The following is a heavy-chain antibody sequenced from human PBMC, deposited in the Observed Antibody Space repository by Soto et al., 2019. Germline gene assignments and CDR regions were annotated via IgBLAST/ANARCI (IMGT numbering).Heavy chain of an antibody. D-gene: IGHD1-1*01. CDR3: ARGRYGDY. V-gene: IGHV1-18*01. J-gene: IGHJ4*02. CDR2: ISAHNGNT. CDR1: GYTFTSYG. Sequence: QVHLVQSGAEVKKPGASVKVSCKGSGYTFTSYGITWVRQAPGQGLEWMGWISAHNGNTDYAQRLQGRVTVTRDTSTSTAYMELRSLRSDDTAVYYCARGRYGDYWGQGSLVAVSS.